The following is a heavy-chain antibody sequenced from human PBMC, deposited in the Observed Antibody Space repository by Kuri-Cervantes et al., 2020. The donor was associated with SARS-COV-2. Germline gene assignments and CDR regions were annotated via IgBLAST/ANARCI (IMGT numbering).Heavy chain of an antibody. CDR1: GFTFSTYA. Sequence: GGSLRLSCAASGFTFSTYAMHWVRQAPGKGLEWVAVITYDGNSKYYADSVKGRFTVSRDNSKNTLYLQMNSLRAEDTAVYYCAKALGNYYYYGMDVWGQGTTVTVSS. CDR3: AKALGNYYYYGMDV. J-gene: IGHJ6*02. D-gene: IGHD7-27*01. V-gene: IGHV3-30*18. CDR2: ITYDGNSK.